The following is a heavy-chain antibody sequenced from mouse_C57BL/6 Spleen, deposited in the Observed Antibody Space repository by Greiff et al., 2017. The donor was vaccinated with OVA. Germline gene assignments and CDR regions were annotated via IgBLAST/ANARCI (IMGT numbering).Heavy chain of an antibody. CDR2: IYPGSGSN. CDR3: ALITTVGYYAMDY. V-gene: IGHV1-55*01. D-gene: IGHD1-1*01. J-gene: IGHJ4*01. CDR1: GYTFTSYW. Sequence: QVQLQQPGAELVKPGASVKMSCKASGYTFTSYWLTWVKQRPGQGLEWIGDIYPGSGSNNYNEKFKSKATLTVDTSSSTAYMQLSSLTSEDSAVYYCALITTVGYYAMDYWGQGTSVTVSS.